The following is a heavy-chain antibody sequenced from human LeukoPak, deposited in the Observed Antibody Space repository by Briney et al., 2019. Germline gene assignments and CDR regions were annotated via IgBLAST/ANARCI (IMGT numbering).Heavy chain of an antibody. Sequence: GGSLRLSCAASGFTFSNAWMTWVRQAPGKGLEWVGRVKSIRDGGTTDYAAPVKGRFTISRDDSKNTLYLQMNSLKTEDTAVYYCSWECYNRFDPWGQGTLVTVSS. J-gene: IGHJ5*01. CDR2: VKSIRDGGTT. V-gene: IGHV3-15*01. CDR3: SWECYNRFDP. CDR1: GFTFSNAW. D-gene: IGHD1-26*01.